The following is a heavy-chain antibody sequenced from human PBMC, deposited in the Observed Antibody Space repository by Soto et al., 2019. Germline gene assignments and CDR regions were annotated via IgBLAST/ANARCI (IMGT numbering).Heavy chain of an antibody. D-gene: IGHD3-10*01. Sequence: QVHLVESGGGVVQPGRSLRLSCAATGFAFRTYGMHWVRRAPGKGLEWLAVISHDGFNKNHADSVQVRFTISRDNSKSSLSLQMDGLRVVDTAVYYCARDGGFNIQDDYYYYGLAVWGQGTPVTVSS. CDR2: ISHDGFNK. V-gene: IGHV3-30*19. CDR3: ARDGGFNIQDDYYYYGLAV. CDR1: GFAFRTYG. J-gene: IGHJ6*02.